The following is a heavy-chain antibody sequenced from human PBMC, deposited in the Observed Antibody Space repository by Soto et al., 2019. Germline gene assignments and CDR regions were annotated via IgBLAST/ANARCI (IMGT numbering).Heavy chain of an antibody. CDR1: GVSISSGGYY. Sequence: SETLSLTCTVSGVSISSGGYYWSWIRQHPGKGLEWIGYIYYSGSTYYNPSLKSRVTISVDTSKNQFSLKLSSVTAADTAVYYCARDQPALLWFGESRRSDYYYGMDVWGQGTTVTVSS. CDR3: ARDQPALLWFGESRRSDYYYGMDV. D-gene: IGHD3-10*01. V-gene: IGHV4-31*03. J-gene: IGHJ6*02. CDR2: IYYSGST.